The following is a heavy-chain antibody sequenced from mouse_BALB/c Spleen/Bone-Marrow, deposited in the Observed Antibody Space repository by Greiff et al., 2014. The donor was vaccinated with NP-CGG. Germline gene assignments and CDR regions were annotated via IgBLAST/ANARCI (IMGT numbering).Heavy chain of an antibody. Sequence: VQLQQSGAELVKPGASVKLSCKVSGYTFTNYYVYWVKQRPEQGLEWIGEINPSNGVTNFNEKFMIKATLTVDSSSSTAYMHLSSLTSEDSAVYYCTRSGFYGYGTYFDVWGAGTTVTVSS. CDR1: GYTFTNYY. CDR3: TRSGFYGYGTYFDV. V-gene: IGHV1S81*02. J-gene: IGHJ1*01. CDR2: INPSNGVT. D-gene: IGHD1-2*01.